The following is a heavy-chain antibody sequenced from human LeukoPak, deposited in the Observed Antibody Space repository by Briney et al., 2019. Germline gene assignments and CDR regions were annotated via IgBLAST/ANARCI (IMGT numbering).Heavy chain of an antibody. Sequence: GSSVKVSCKASGGTFSSYAISWVRQAPGQGLEWMGRIIPIFGIANYAQKFQGRVTITADKSTSAAYMELSSLRSDDTAVYYCARFNWNDEGYWGQGTLVTVSS. V-gene: IGHV1-69*04. CDR3: ARFNWNDEGY. J-gene: IGHJ4*02. CDR1: GGTFSSYA. CDR2: IIPIFGIA. D-gene: IGHD1-20*01.